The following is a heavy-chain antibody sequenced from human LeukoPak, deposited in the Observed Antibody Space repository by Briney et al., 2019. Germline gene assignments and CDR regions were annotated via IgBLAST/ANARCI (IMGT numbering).Heavy chain of an antibody. CDR3: AKELAVAGTGVFDY. CDR2: ISSSSSYI. J-gene: IGHJ4*02. V-gene: IGHV3-21*01. Sequence: PGGSLRLSCAASGFTFSSYSMNWVRQAPGKGLEWVSFISSSSSYIYHADSVKGRFTISRDNAKNTLYLQMNSLRAEDTAVYYCAKELAVAGTGVFDYWGQGTLVTVSS. CDR1: GFTFSSYS. D-gene: IGHD6-19*01.